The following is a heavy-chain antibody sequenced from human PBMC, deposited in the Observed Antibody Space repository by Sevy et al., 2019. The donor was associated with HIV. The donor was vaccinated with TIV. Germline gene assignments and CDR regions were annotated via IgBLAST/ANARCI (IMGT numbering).Heavy chain of an antibody. D-gene: IGHD2-21*01. CDR1: GGSVNSGSYY. CDR3: ARDDLLRPSRGAFDI. CDR2: MYTSGST. J-gene: IGHJ3*02. Sequence: SETLSLTCTVSGGSVNSGSYYWNWIRQPAGKGLEWIGRMYTSGSTNYNPSLKSRVTISVDTSKNQFSLKLSSVTAADTAVYYCARDDLLRPSRGAFDIWGQGTMVTVSS. V-gene: IGHV4-61*02.